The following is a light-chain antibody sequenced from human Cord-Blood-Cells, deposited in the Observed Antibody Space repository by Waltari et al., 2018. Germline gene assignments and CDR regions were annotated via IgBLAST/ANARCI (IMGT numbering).Light chain of an antibody. Sequence: QSALTQPPSASGSPGQSVTISCTGTSSDVGGYNYVSWYQQHPGKAPKLMIYEVSKRPSGVPVLFSGSKSGNTASLTVSGLQAEDEADYYCSSYAGSNNLRVFGGGTKLTGL. CDR2: EVS. CDR3: SSYAGSNNLRV. CDR1: SSDVGGYNY. J-gene: IGLJ3*02. V-gene: IGLV2-8*01.